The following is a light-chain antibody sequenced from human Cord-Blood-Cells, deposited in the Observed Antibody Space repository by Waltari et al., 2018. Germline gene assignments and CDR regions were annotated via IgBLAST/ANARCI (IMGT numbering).Light chain of an antibody. V-gene: IGLV2-11*01. CDR3: CSYAGSYTYV. J-gene: IGLJ1*01. CDR2: DVS. Sequence: SALTHPRPVSGSPGQSVTIPCTGTSSNVRGYHYVSWYQQHPGKAPKVMIYDVSKRPSGVPDRFSGSKSGNTASLTISGLQAEDEADYYCCSYAGSYTYVFGTGTKVTVL. CDR1: SSNVRGYHY.